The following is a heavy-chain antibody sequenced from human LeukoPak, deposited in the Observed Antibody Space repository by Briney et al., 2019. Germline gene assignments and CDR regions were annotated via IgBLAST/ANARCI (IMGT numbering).Heavy chain of an antibody. Sequence: GGSLRLSCAASGFTFDTYGMSWVRQAPGKGLEWVSAISGSGGSKYYADSVKGRFTISRDNSKNKLYLQMNSLRAEDTAVYYCAKKYNTGLDPWGQGTLVTVSS. D-gene: IGHD1-14*01. CDR2: ISGSGGSK. CDR3: AKKYNTGLDP. J-gene: IGHJ5*02. V-gene: IGHV3-23*01. CDR1: GFTFDTYG.